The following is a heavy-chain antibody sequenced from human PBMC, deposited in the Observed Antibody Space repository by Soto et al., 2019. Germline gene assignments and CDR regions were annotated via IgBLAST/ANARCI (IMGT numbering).Heavy chain of an antibody. Sequence: HPGGSLRLSCAASGFTFSSYAMSWVRQAPGKGLEWVSAISGSGGSTYYADSVKGRFTISRDNSKNTLYLQMNSLRAEDTAVYYCAKSSTLIVVVIIPDYFDYWGQGTLVTVSS. V-gene: IGHV3-23*01. CDR2: ISGSGGST. CDR1: GFTFSSYA. D-gene: IGHD3-22*01. J-gene: IGHJ4*02. CDR3: AKSSTLIVVVIIPDYFDY.